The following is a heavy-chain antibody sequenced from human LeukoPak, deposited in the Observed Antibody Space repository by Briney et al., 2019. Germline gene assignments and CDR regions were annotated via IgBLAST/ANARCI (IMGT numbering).Heavy chain of an antibody. CDR1: GYSISTGYY. V-gene: IGHV4-38-2*01. D-gene: IGHD2-2*01. CDR2: IYRSYRSGSGST. CDR3: VSQVVPAAIPDAFDI. J-gene: IGHJ3*02. Sequence: SETLSLTCAVSGYSISTGYYWGWIRQPPGKGLECLASIYRSYRSGSGSTYYNPSLSSRITISLDASKNQFSLKLNSVTAADTAVYYCVSQVVPAAIPDAFDIWGQGTVVTVSS.